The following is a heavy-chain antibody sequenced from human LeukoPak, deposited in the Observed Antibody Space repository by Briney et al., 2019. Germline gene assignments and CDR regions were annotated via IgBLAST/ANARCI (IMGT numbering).Heavy chain of an antibody. V-gene: IGHV3-74*01. J-gene: IGHJ6*04. D-gene: IGHD4-17*01. CDR3: ARGGTTVTTYYYYGMDV. CDR2: INSDGSST. CDR1: GFTFSSYW. Sequence: GGSLRLSCAASGFTFSSYWMHWVRQAPGKGLVWVSRINSDGSSTSYADSVKGRFTISRDNAKNTLYLQMNSLRAEDTAVYYCARGGTTVTTYYYYGMDVWGKGTTVTVSS.